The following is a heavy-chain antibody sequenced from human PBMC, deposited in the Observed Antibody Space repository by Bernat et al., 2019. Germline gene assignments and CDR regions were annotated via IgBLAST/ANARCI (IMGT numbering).Heavy chain of an antibody. V-gene: IGHV3-7*01. J-gene: IGHJ4*02. CDR2: RKKDGSEK. CDR1: GFTFSSYW. Sequence: EVQLVESGGGLVQPGGSLRLSCAASGFTFSSYWMSWVRQAPGKGLEWVANRKKDGSEKYYVDSVKCRFTISRDDAKNSLYLQMSSLRAEDTAVNYWASDPLHYFDYWDEGTLVTVSS. CDR3: ASDPLHYFDY.